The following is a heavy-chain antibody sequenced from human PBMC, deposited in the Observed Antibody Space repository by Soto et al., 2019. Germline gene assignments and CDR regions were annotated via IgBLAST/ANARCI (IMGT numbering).Heavy chain of an antibody. CDR1: GDSISNYY. CDR2: IYYSGST. Sequence: SETLSLTCTVSGDSISNYYWSWIRQPPGKGLEWIGYIYYSGSTNYNPSLKSRVTMSVDMSRNRFSLNLSSVTAADTAVYYCARETGRGYGEYPDNFDYWGQGNLVTVSS. D-gene: IGHD4-17*01. J-gene: IGHJ4*02. CDR3: ARETGRGYGEYPDNFDY. V-gene: IGHV4-59*01.